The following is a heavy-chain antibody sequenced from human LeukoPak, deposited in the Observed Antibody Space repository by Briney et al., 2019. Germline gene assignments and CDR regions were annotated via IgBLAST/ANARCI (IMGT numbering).Heavy chain of an antibody. Sequence: SETLSLTCTVSGGSISSYYWSWIRQPPGKGLEWIGYIYYSGSTNYNPSLKSRVTISVDTSKNQFSLKLSSVTAADTAVYYCASGPRRHDYGGKGYYGMDVWGQGTTVTVSS. J-gene: IGHJ6*02. CDR3: ASGPRRHDYGGKGYYGMDV. D-gene: IGHD4-23*01. V-gene: IGHV4-59*08. CDR1: GGSISSYY. CDR2: IYYSGST.